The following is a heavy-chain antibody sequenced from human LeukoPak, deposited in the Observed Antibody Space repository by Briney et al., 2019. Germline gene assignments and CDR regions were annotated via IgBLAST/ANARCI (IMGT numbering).Heavy chain of an antibody. CDR2: IYYSGST. V-gene: IGHV4-39*01. Sequence: SETLSLTCTVSGGSISSSSYYWGWIRQPPGKGLEWIGSIYYSGSTYYNPSLKSRVTISVDTSKNQFSLKLSSVTAADTAVYYCARAGQEWFGELGFDSWGQGTLVTVSS. J-gene: IGHJ4*02. D-gene: IGHD3-10*01. CDR1: GGSISSSSYY. CDR3: ARAGQEWFGELGFDS.